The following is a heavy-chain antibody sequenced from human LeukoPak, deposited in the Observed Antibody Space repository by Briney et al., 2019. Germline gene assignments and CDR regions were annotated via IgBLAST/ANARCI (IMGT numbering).Heavy chain of an antibody. CDR3: AKDRSGYSSSSWDFDY. V-gene: IGHV3-23*01. J-gene: IGHJ4*02. CDR2: ISGSGGST. CDR1: GFTFSSYA. Sequence: PGGSLRLSCAASGFTFSSYAMSWVRQAPGKGLEWVSAISGSGGSTYYADSVKGRFTISRDNSKNTLYLQMNSLRAEDTAVYHCAKDRSGYSSSSWDFDYWGQGTLVTVSS. D-gene: IGHD6-6*01.